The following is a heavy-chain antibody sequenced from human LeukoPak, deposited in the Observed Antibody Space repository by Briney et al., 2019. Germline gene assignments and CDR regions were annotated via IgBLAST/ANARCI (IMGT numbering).Heavy chain of an antibody. V-gene: IGHV4-30-4*01. D-gene: IGHD4-17*01. CDR1: GGSISSGDYY. CDR3: ARDGYGDYAVDI. CDR2: IYYSGST. J-gene: IGHJ3*02. Sequence: SETLSLTCTVSGGSISSGDYYWTWIRQPPGKGLEWIGYIYYSGSTYYNPSLKSRVTISVDTSKNQFSLKLSSVTAADTAVYYCARDGYGDYAVDIWGQGTMVTVSS.